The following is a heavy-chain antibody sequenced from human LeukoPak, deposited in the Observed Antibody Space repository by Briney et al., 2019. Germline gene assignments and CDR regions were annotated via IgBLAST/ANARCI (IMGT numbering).Heavy chain of an antibody. J-gene: IGHJ4*02. V-gene: IGHV3-74*01. Sequence: PGGSLRLSCEASGFAFSSHWMHWARHAPGKGLVWVSNINGDGGSTGYADSVKGRFTTSRDNAKDTLYLHMNSLRVEDTAVYYCARDEVGAPPIDYWGQGALVTVSS. CDR3: ARDEVGAPPIDY. CDR1: GFAFSSHW. CDR2: INGDGGST. D-gene: IGHD1-26*01.